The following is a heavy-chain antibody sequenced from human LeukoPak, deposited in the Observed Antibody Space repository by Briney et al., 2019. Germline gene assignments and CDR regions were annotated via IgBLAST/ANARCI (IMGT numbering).Heavy chain of an antibody. D-gene: IGHD3-22*01. J-gene: IGHJ4*02. Sequence: GGSLRLSCAASGFTFSSYAMSWVRQAPGKGLEWVSAISGSGGSTYYADSVKGRFTISRDNPKNTLYLQMNSLRAEDTAVYYCAKDVFGYSSSGYYYESEDYWGQGTLVTVSS. V-gene: IGHV3-23*01. CDR3: AKDVFGYSSSGYYYESEDY. CDR1: GFTFSSYA. CDR2: ISGSGGST.